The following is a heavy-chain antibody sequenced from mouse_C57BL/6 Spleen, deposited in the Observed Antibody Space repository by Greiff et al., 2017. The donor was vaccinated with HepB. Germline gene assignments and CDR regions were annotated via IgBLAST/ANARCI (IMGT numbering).Heavy chain of an antibody. Sequence: QVQLQQPGAELVMPGASVKLSCKASGYTFPSYWMHWVKQRPGQGLEWIGEIDPSDSYTNYNQKFKGKSTLTVDKSSSTAYMQLSSLTSEDSAVYYCARRVTTVVAPYFDYWGQGTTLTVSS. V-gene: IGHV1-69*01. J-gene: IGHJ2*01. CDR2: IDPSDSYT. CDR3: ARRVTTVVAPYFDY. D-gene: IGHD1-1*01. CDR1: GYTFPSYW.